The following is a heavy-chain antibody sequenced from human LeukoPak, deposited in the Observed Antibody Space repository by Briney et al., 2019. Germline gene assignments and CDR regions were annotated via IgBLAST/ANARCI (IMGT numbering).Heavy chain of an antibody. D-gene: IGHD6-13*01. Sequence: GRSPRLSCAASGFTFSSHAMHWVRQAPGKGLEWVAVILYDGTNKYYADSVKGRFTISRDNSKNTVYLQMNSLRAEDTAVYYCAKVGSSSWYNSGYFDYWGQGTLVTVSS. CDR2: ILYDGTNK. CDR1: GFTFSSHA. J-gene: IGHJ4*02. CDR3: AKVGSSSWYNSGYFDY. V-gene: IGHV3-30-3*01.